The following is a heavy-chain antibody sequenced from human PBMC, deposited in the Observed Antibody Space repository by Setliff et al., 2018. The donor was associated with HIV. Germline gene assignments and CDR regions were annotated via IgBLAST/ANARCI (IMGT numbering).Heavy chain of an antibody. V-gene: IGHV1-69*05. CDR3: ALPYCSGGNCWSSASLPPAGWCDP. CDR1: GGTFSSYV. D-gene: IGHD2-15*01. Sequence: SVQVSCKASGGTFSSYVISWVRQAPGQGPEWMGGIIPMYGVTNYAQKFQGRVTITTDESTSTAYMELSSLRSEDTAVYYCALPYCSGGNCWSSASLPPAGWCDPWGQGTLVTVSS. CDR2: IIPMYGVT. J-gene: IGHJ5*02.